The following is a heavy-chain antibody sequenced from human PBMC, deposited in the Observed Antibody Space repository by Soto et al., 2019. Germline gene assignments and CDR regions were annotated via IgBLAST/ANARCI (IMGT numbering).Heavy chain of an antibody. Sequence: PGGSLRLSCAASGFTFSSYGMNWVRQAPGKGLEWVAVIWSDGTTKDYTDSVRGRFAISRDNSKNTVYLEMNSLRVEDTTVYFCARPAYCNSASCFRLDYWGQGTPVTVSS. CDR2: IWSDGTTK. CDR3: ARPAYCNSASCFRLDY. D-gene: IGHD2-2*01. CDR1: GFTFSSYG. V-gene: IGHV3-33*01. J-gene: IGHJ4*02.